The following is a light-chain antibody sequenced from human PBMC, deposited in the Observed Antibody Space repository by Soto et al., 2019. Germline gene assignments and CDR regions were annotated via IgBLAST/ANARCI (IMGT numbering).Light chain of an antibody. J-gene: IGKJ5*01. CDR1: QSVATN. V-gene: IGKV3-15*01. CDR2: GAS. Sequence: EIVMTQSPATLSVSPGDRVTLSCRASQSVATNFAWYQQKPGQAPRLLIYGASTRAPRIPARFSGGGSETEFTLTISSLQSEDFAVYYCQQYNNWPPITFGQGTRLEIK. CDR3: QQYNNWPPIT.